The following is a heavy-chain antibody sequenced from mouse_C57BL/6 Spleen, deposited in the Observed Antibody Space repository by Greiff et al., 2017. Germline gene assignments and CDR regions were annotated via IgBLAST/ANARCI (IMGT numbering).Heavy chain of an antibody. V-gene: IGHV5-9*01. J-gene: IGHJ1*03. CDR3: ARHEYCGSSYWYFDV. CDR1: GFTFSSYT. D-gene: IGHD1-1*01. CDR2: ISGGGGNT. Sequence: EVQLVESGGGLVKPGGSLKLSCAASGFTFSSYTMSWVRQTPEKRLEWVATISGGGGNTYYPDSVKGRFTISRDNAKNTLYLQMSSLRSEDTALYYCARHEYCGSSYWYFDVWGTGTTVTVSS.